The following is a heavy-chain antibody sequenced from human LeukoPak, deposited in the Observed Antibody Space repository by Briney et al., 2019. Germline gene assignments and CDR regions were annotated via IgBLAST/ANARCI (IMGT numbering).Heavy chain of an antibody. J-gene: IGHJ3*02. CDR3: ATRGYSYGYEHTSAFDI. CDR2: IYPGDSDT. CDR1: GYSFTSYW. V-gene: IGHV5-51*01. D-gene: IGHD5-18*01. Sequence: GESLKISCRGSGYSFTSYWIGWVRQMPGKGLEWMGIIYPGDSDTRYSPSFQGQVTISADKSISTAYLQWSSLKASDTAMYYCATRGYSYGYEHTSAFDIWGQGTMVTVSS.